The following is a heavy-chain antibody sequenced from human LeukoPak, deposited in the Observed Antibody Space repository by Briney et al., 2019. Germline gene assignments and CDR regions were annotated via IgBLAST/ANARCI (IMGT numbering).Heavy chain of an antibody. CDR3: ARGHGVVPASDDPFDI. V-gene: IGHV3-64*01. CDR2: ISSNGGTT. J-gene: IGHJ3*02. D-gene: IGHD2-2*01. CDR1: GFTFSSYG. Sequence: GGSLRLSCAASGFTFSSYGMHWVRQAPGKGLEYVSTISSNGGTTYYANSVKGRFTISRDNAKNSLYLQMNSLRAEDTAVYYCARGHGVVPASDDPFDIWGQGTMVTVSS.